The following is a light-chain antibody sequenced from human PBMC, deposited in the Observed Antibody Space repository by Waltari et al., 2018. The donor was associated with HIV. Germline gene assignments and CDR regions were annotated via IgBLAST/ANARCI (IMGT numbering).Light chain of an antibody. CDR2: YNA. V-gene: IGLV3-21*04. CDR1: NIGTKS. J-gene: IGLJ2*01. CDR3: HVWDTISDHVV. Sequence: SYVLTQPPSVSVAPGKTAKITCVGKNIGTKSVHWYQQKPDQAPVLVIYYNADRPSGIPERCSGSNSGNTATLTINRVEAGDEADYYCHVWDTISDHVVFGGGSKLTVL.